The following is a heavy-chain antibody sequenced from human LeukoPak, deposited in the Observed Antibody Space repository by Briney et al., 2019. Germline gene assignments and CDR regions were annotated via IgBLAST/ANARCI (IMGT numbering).Heavy chain of an antibody. CDR3: AKDYGQWGATVAFDI. D-gene: IGHD1-26*01. Sequence: GGSLRLSCAASGFTFSSYAMSWVRQAPGKGLEWVSTISGNSGSTSYADSVKGRFTISRDNSKNTLYLQMNSLRAEDTAVYYCAKDYGQWGATVAFDIWGQGTMVTVSS. V-gene: IGHV3-23*01. CDR2: ISGNSGST. CDR1: GFTFSSYA. J-gene: IGHJ3*02.